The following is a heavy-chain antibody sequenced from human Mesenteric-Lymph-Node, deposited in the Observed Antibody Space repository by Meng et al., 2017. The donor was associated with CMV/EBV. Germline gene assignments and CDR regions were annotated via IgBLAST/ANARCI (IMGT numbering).Heavy chain of an antibody. D-gene: IGHD2-21*01. CDR2: INPNSGDA. CDR1: GYTFTSHD. CDR3: ASWQLWSSIDY. J-gene: IGHJ4*02. V-gene: IGHV1-8*01. Sequence: SCKASGYTFTSHDIHWVRQATGQGLEWMGRINPNSGDAAYAQRFQGRVTMTRDTSISTAYMDLSGLRFEDTAVYYCASWQLWSSIDYWGQGTLVTVSS.